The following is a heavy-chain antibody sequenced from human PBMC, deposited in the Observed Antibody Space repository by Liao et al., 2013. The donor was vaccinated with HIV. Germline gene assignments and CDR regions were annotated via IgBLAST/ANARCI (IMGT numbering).Heavy chain of an antibody. J-gene: IGHJ3*02. V-gene: IGHV4-34*02. CDR1: GDYGGTFNEYY. D-gene: IGHD1-26*01. Sequence: QVRLRQWGTGHVKVSETLSLTCAVYGDYGGTFNEYYATWIRQSPGRGLEWIGEVHRGGAVKYNPVLRDRATISFDPSKSQASLSLTSATVADTAVYYCASLSGSYRSGAFDIWGRGTMVT. CDR2: VHRGGAV. CDR3: ASLSGSYRSGAFDI.